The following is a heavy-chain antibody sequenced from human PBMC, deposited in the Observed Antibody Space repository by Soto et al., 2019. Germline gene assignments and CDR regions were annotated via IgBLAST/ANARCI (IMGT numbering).Heavy chain of an antibody. CDR1: GFTFSSYS. CDR2: ISSTSTI. J-gene: IGHJ4*02. CDR3: ARDGILTVTDY. V-gene: IGHV3-48*01. Sequence: GGSLRLSCAASGFTFSSYSMNWVRQAPGKGLEWVSYISSTSTIYYADYMKGRFTISRDNAKNSVYLQMNSLRAEDTAVYYCARDGILTVTDYWGQGTLVTVSS. D-gene: IGHD4-17*01.